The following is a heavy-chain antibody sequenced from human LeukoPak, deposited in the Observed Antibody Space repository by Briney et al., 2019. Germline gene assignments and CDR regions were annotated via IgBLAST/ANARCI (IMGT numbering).Heavy chain of an antibody. V-gene: IGHV1-2*02. CDR2: INPNSGGT. CDR3: ARVRGDYYYYMDV. CDR1: GYTFTGYY. Sequence: ASVKVSCKASGYTFTGYYMHWVRQAPGQGLEWMGWINPNSGGTNYAQKFQGRVTMTRDTSISTAYMELSRLRSDDTAVYYCARVRGDYYYYMDVWGKGPTVTVSS. J-gene: IGHJ6*03.